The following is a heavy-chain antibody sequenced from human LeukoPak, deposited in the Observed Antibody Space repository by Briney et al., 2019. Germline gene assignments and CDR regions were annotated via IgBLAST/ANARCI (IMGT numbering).Heavy chain of an antibody. CDR1: GFTFSSYS. D-gene: IGHD6-19*01. Sequence: GGSLRLSCAASGFTFSSYSMNWVRQAPGKGLEWVANIKQDGSEKYYVDSVKGRFTISRDNAKNSLYLQMNSLRVEDTAVYYCARSVAGPDYWGQGTLVTVSS. CDR3: ARSVAGPDY. V-gene: IGHV3-7*01. CDR2: IKQDGSEK. J-gene: IGHJ4*02.